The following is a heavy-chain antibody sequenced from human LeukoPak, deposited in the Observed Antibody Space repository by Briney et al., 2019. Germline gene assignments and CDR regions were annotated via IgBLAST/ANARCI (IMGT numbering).Heavy chain of an antibody. CDR2: INPNSGGT. V-gene: IGHV1-2*02. CDR3: ARLSIFGVITHEAFDM. Sequence: ASVKVSCKASGYTFTGYYMHWVRQAPGQGLEWMGWINPNSGGTNYAQKFQGRVTMTRDTSISTAYMELSRLRSDDAAVYYCARLSIFGVITHEAFDMWGQGTMVTVSS. CDR1: GYTFTGYY. J-gene: IGHJ3*02. D-gene: IGHD3-3*01.